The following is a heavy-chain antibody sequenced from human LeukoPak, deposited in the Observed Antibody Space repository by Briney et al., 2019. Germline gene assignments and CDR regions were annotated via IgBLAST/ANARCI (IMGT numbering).Heavy chain of an antibody. J-gene: IGHJ4*02. Sequence: GSLRLSCAVSGFSFSSYWMSWVRQPPGKGLEWIGSIYYSGSTYYNPSLKSRVTISVDTSKNQFSLKLSSVTAADTAVYYCARTTYYYDSSGYYYALQEDYWGQGTLVTVSS. CDR3: ARTTYYYDSSGYYYALQEDY. D-gene: IGHD3-22*01. CDR2: IYYSGST. CDR1: GFSFSSYW. V-gene: IGHV4-39*01.